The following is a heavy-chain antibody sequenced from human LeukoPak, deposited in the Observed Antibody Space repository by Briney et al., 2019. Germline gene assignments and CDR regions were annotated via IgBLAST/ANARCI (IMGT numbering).Heavy chain of an antibody. D-gene: IGHD5-12*01. CDR1: GFTFSSYE. J-gene: IGHJ4*02. CDR2: ISSSDNTI. Sequence: PGGSLRHSCAASGFTFSSYERNWVRQAPGKGLEWVSYISSSDNTIYYADSVKGRFTISRDNAKNSLFLQMNSLRAEDTAVYYCARDNSAYDYYFDYWGQGTLVTVSS. CDR3: ARDNSAYDYYFDY. V-gene: IGHV3-48*03.